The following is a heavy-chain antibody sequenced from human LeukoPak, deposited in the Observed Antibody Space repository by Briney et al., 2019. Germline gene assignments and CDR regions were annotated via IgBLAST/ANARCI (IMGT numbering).Heavy chain of an antibody. CDR3: ARSGPSYDYVWGSYRYNWFDP. Sequence: SETLSLTCTVSGGSISSYYWSWIRQPPGKGLEWIGYIYYSGSTNYNPSLKSRVTISVDTSKNQFSLKLSSVTAADTAVYYCARSGPSYDYVWGSYRYNWFDPWGQGTLVTVSS. CDR1: GGSISSYY. V-gene: IGHV4-59*12. D-gene: IGHD3-16*02. CDR2: IYYSGST. J-gene: IGHJ5*02.